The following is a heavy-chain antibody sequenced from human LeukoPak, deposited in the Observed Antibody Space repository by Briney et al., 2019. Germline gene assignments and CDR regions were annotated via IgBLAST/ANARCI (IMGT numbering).Heavy chain of an antibody. Sequence: GGSLRLSCAASGFTFGSSAMSWVRQTPGKGLEWVSAISGRGDDTFHADSVKGRFTISRDNSKNTLYLQMNSLRAGDTAVYYCGKGGGAADYWGQGTLVTASS. CDR3: GKGGGAADY. V-gene: IGHV3-23*01. J-gene: IGHJ4*02. CDR1: GFTFGSSA. CDR2: ISGRGDDT. D-gene: IGHD3-16*01.